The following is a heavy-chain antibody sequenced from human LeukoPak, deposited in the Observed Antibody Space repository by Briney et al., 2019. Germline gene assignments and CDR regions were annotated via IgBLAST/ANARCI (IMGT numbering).Heavy chain of an antibody. V-gene: IGHV3-23*01. CDR3: VRGGASDCGLLYV. CDR2: ISDTAGTT. CDR1: GFSFSSHA. J-gene: IGHJ4*02. Sequence: TGGSLRLSCAVSGFSFSSHAMTRVRQAPGEGLQWLSTISDTAGTTFYADSVRGRFTISRDVSNNTLYLQVGGLRADGTDVYYCVRGGASDCGLLYVWGQGTLVTVSS. D-gene: IGHD2-2*02.